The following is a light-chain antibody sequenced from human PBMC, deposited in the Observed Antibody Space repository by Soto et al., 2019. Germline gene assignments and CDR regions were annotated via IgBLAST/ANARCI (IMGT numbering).Light chain of an antibody. V-gene: IGKV3-11*01. CDR2: ETI. J-gene: IGKJ1*01. Sequence: EIVLTQSPATLSLSPGERATLSCRASQSVTNYLAWYQQKAGQAPRLLIYETIHRATGIPARFSGSGSGTDFTLTISSLEPEDFAVYYCQQYNNWPPWTFGQGTKVEIK. CDR3: QQYNNWPPWT. CDR1: QSVTNY.